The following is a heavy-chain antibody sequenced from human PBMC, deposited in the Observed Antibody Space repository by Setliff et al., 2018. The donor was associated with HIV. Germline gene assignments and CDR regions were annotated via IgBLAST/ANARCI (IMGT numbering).Heavy chain of an antibody. CDR3: AKNLYSSRWSPLDY. CDR2: INTDGSEK. D-gene: IGHD6-13*01. Sequence: SLRLSCAASRFTFSTSWITWVRQAPGKGLEWVANINTDGSEKNYVDSVKGRFTISRDNSKSSVDLQMNSLRTEDTAVYFCAKNLYSSRWSPLDYWGQGTLVTVSS. V-gene: IGHV3-7*01. J-gene: IGHJ4*02. CDR1: RFTFSTSW.